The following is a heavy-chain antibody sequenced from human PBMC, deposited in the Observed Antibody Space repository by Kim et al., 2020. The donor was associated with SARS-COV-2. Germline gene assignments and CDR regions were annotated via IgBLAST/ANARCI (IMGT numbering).Heavy chain of an antibody. D-gene: IGHD4-17*01. Sequence: YAQKLQGRVTMTTDTSTSTAYMELRSLRADDTAVYYCARAYGDARGWFDPWGQGTLVTVSS. CDR3: ARAYGDARGWFDP. J-gene: IGHJ5*02. V-gene: IGHV1-18*01.